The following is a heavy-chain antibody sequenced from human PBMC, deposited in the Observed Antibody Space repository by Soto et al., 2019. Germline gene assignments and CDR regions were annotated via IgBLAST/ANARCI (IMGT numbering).Heavy chain of an antibody. J-gene: IGHJ4*02. Sequence: SETLSLTXTVSGGSISTYYWSWIRQVPGKGLEWIGHTHNNGRTNYIYSPSLKSRVTISVDTSKNQFSLTLRSVTAADTAVYFCARDKEHSYGAFLGYWVQGILVTVSS. CDR2: THNNGRT. V-gene: IGHV4-59*01. CDR3: ARDKEHSYGAFLGY. D-gene: IGHD2-8*01. CDR1: GGSISTYY.